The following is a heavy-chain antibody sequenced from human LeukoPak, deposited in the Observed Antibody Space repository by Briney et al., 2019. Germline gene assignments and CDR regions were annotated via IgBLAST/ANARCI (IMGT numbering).Heavy chain of an antibody. CDR2: IYYSGSP. D-gene: IGHD1-20*01. V-gene: IGHV4-31*03. CDR3: ARTHITGTGYFDY. Sequence: SETLSLTCTVSGGSISSGAYYWSWVRQHPGKGLEWMAYIYYSGSPYYNLSLKSRVTISVDTSNNQFSLKLSSVTAADTAVYYCARTHITGTGYFDYWGQGTLVTVSS. CDR1: GGSISSGAYY. J-gene: IGHJ4*02.